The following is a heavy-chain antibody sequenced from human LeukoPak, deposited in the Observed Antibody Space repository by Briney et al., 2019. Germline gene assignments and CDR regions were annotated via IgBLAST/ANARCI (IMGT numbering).Heavy chain of an antibody. D-gene: IGHD2-2*01. Sequence: GGSLRLSCAASGFTFSSYSMNWVRQAPGKGLEWVSSISSSSSYIYYADSVKGRFTISRDNAKNSLYLQMNSLRAEETAVYYCARADIVVVPAATHYYYYGMDVWGKGTTVTVSS. CDR3: ARADIVVVPAATHYYYYGMDV. V-gene: IGHV3-21*01. J-gene: IGHJ6*04. CDR1: GFTFSSYS. CDR2: ISSSSSYI.